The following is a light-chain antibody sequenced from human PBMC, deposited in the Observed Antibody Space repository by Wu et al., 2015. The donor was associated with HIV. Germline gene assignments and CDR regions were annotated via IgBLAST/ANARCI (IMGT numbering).Light chain of an antibody. J-gene: IGKJ1*01. CDR3: QQYNFYSRT. Sequence: DIQMTQSPSTLSASVGDRVTITCRASRNINTWLAWYQQKPGTAPKLLIYQASALENGVPSRLSGSGSGTEFTLTISSLQPDDFATYYCQQYNFYSRTFGQGTKVEVK. CDR2: QAS. V-gene: IGKV1-5*03. CDR1: RNINTW.